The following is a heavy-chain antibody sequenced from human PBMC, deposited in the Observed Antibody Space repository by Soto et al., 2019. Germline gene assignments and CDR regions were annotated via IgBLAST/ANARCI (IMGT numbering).Heavy chain of an antibody. CDR3: ARTGRGYSSGV. Sequence: PGGSLRLSCAGSAFTFSTYWFNWVRQAPGKGLEWVANINQDGGEKYYVDSVKGRFTISRDNAKRSLYLQMNSLRAEDTAVYYCARTGRGYSSGVWGQGTLVTVSS. J-gene: IGHJ4*02. CDR1: AFTFSTYW. D-gene: IGHD5-18*01. CDR2: INQDGGEK. V-gene: IGHV3-7*01.